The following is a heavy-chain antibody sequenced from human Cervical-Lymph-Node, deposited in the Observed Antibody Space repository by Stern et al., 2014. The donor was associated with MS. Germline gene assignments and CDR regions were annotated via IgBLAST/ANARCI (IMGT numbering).Heavy chain of an antibody. Sequence: QVQLQESGPGLVKPSQTLSLTCTVSGGSISSGGYYWSWIRQHPGKGLEWIGYIYNSGSSYYNPSLKSRVTISGDTSKNQVSLNLSSVTAADSAVYYCAAGYCTSASCYTGRNFGYWGQGTLVTVSS. CDR1: GGSISSGGYY. V-gene: IGHV4-31*03. D-gene: IGHD2-2*02. J-gene: IGHJ4*02. CDR3: AAGYCTSASCYTGRNFGY. CDR2: IYNSGSS.